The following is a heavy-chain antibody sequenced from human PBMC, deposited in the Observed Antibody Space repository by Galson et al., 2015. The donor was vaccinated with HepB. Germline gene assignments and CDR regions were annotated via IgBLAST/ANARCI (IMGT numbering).Heavy chain of an antibody. J-gene: IGHJ4*02. Sequence: SLRLSCAASGFTFSSYWMSWVRQAPGKGLEWVANIKQDGSEKYYVDSVKGRFTISRDNAKNSLYLQMNSLRAEDTAVYYCARFYYYDSSGYYPFDYWGQGTLVTVSS. CDR3: ARFYYYDSSGYYPFDY. V-gene: IGHV3-7*01. CDR2: IKQDGSEK. CDR1: GFTFSSYW. D-gene: IGHD3-22*01.